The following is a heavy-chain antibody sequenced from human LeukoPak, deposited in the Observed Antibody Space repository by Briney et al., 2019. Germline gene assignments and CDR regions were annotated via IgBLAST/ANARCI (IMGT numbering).Heavy chain of an antibody. Sequence: GGSLRLSCAASGFTFDDYAMHWVRQAPGKGLEWVSGISWNSGSIGYADSVKGRLTISRDNAKNSLYLQMNSLRAEDTALYYCAKDIVEDPLQPPNYDSGPGYFDLWGRGTLVTVSS. D-gene: IGHD3-9*01. CDR3: AKDIVEDPLQPPNYDSGPGYFDL. CDR2: ISWNSGSI. V-gene: IGHV3-9*01. J-gene: IGHJ2*01. CDR1: GFTFDDYA.